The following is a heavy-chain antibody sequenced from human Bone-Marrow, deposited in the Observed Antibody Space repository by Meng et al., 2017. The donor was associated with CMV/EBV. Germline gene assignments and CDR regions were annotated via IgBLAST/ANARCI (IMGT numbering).Heavy chain of an antibody. CDR2: IYYSGST. CDR1: GGSISSYY. V-gene: IGHV4-59*01. CDR3: ARMGYSSGWYYFDY. J-gene: IGHJ4*02. D-gene: IGHD6-19*01. Sequence: SETLSLTCTVSGGSISSYYWSWIRQPPGKGLEWIGYIYYSGSTNYSPSLTSRVSISVDTSRSQFSLNLTSVTAADTAVYYCARMGYSSGWYYFDYWGQGTLVTVSS.